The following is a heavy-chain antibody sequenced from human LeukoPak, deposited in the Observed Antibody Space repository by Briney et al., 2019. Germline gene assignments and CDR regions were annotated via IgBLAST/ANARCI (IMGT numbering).Heavy chain of an antibody. J-gene: IGHJ3*01. CDR3: ARSITMIRGVHDAFDF. Sequence: ASVKVSCKASGYTFSIYNMHWVRQAPGQGLEWMGIINPSGGTSYAQNLQGRITMTRDTSTSTAYMELRSLRSDDTAVYYCARSITMIRGVHDAFDFWGQGTMVTVSS. V-gene: IGHV1-46*01. CDR2: INPSGGT. D-gene: IGHD3-10*01. CDR1: GYTFSIYN.